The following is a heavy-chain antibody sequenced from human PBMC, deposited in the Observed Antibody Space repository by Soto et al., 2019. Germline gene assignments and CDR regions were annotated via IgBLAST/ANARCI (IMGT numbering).Heavy chain of an antibody. CDR2: ISSSSSYI. V-gene: IGHV3-21*01. CDR3: ARVTPPGSAMDV. Sequence: GGSLRLSCAASGFTFSSYSMNWVRQAPGKGLEWVSSISSSSSYIYYADSVKGRFTISRDNAKNSLYLQMNSLRAEDTAVYYCARVTPPGSAMDVWGQGTTVTVSS. CDR1: GFTFSSYS. J-gene: IGHJ6*02. D-gene: IGHD3-10*01.